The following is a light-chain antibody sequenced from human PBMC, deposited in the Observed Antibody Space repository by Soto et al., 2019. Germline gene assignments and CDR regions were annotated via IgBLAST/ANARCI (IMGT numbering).Light chain of an antibody. J-gene: IGKJ1*01. CDR3: QQYYSSPWT. CDR1: QNVFYFFNSKDH. CDR2: WAS. Sequence: DIVMTQSPDSLAVSLGERATINCKSSQNVFYFFNSKDHLAWFQQKPGHPPKLLIYWASTRESGVPDRFSGSGSGTDFTLTISNMQAEDVAIYYCQQYYSSPWTFGQGTRVEIK. V-gene: IGKV4-1*01.